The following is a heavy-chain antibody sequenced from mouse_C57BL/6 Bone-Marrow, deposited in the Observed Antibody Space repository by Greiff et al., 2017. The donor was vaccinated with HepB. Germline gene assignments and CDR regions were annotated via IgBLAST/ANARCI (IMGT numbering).Heavy chain of an antibody. CDR3: ARKGGYYVRDYYYAMDY. CDR2: IFPGSGST. Sequence: QVQLQQSGPELVKPGASVKISCKASGYTFTDYYINWVKQRPGQGLEWIGWIFPGSGSTYYNEKFKGKATLTVDKSSSTAYMLLSSLTSEDSAVYFCARKGGYYVRDYYYAMDYWGQGTSVTVSS. V-gene: IGHV1-75*01. CDR1: GYTFTDYY. D-gene: IGHD2-3*01. J-gene: IGHJ4*01.